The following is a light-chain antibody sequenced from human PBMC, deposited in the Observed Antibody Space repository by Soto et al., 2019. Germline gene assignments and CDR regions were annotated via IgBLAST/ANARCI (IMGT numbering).Light chain of an antibody. Sequence: EIVMTQSPATLSVSPGDRATLSCRASQSLSHNLAWYQQKPGQAPRLLIYGASTRATGIPSRLSGSGSGTDFTLTISGLQPEDFAPSYCQQVNWFFGPGTKVDIK. CDR2: GAS. V-gene: IGKV3-15*01. J-gene: IGKJ3*01. CDR3: QQVNWF. CDR1: QSLSHN.